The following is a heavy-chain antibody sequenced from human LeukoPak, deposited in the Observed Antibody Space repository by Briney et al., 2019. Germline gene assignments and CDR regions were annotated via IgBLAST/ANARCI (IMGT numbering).Heavy chain of an antibody. CDR1: GFTFDNYA. D-gene: IGHD1-26*01. Sequence: SGGSLRLSCAASGFTFDNYAMHWVRQAPGKGLEWVSAISWSGGSIGYADSVKGRFTISRDNSKNSLYLQMNSLIAEDTALNDCTGVGATAEDDYNGMDVWGQGTTVTVS. J-gene: IGHJ6*02. V-gene: IGHV3-9*01. CDR2: ISWSGGSI. CDR3: TGVGATAEDDYNGMDV.